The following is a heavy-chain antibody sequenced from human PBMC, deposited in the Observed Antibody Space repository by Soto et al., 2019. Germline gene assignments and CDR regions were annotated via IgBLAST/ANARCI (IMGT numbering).Heavy chain of an antibody. CDR3: ARGGSTIFGVVISPPYGMDV. V-gene: IGHV1-69*01. D-gene: IGHD3-3*01. CDR1: GGTFSSYA. CDR2: IIPIFGTA. J-gene: IGHJ6*02. Sequence: QVQLVQSGAEVKKPGSSVKVSCKASGGTFSSYAIIWVRQAPGQGLEWMGGIIPIFGTANYAQKFQGRVTITADESTSTAYMELSSLRSEDTAVYYCARGGSTIFGVVISPPYGMDVWGQGTTVTVSS.